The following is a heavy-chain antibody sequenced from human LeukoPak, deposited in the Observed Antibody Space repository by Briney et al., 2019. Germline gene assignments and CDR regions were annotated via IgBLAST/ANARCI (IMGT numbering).Heavy chain of an antibody. D-gene: IGHD2-15*01. J-gene: IGHJ6*03. CDR1: GYTFTNYG. Sequence: ASVKVSCKASGYTFTNYGIYWVRQAPGQGLEWVAWISAYNGNTNYAQKLQGRVTVTTDTSTSIAYMELRSLRSDDTAIYYCARAEGVVVAAHIDVWGKGTTVTVSS. CDR3: ARAEGVVVAAHIDV. V-gene: IGHV1-18*01. CDR2: ISAYNGNT.